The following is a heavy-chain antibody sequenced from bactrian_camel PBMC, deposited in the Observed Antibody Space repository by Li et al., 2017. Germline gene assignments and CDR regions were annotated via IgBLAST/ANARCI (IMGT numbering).Heavy chain of an antibody. J-gene: IGHJ4*01. CDR3: AARGGGCYSTDLTSCIWPGVT. Sequence: VQLVESGGGSVQAGGSLRLSRASSRYTDSTYYMGWFRQAPGKEREGVARIATGSGNTYYADPVTGRFTVSQDNSENTVYLQMNSLKPEDTAMYYCAARGGGCYSTDLTSCIWPGVTGARGPRSPSP. V-gene: IGHV3S40*01. CDR1: RYTDSTYY. D-gene: IGHD3*01. CDR2: IATGSGNT.